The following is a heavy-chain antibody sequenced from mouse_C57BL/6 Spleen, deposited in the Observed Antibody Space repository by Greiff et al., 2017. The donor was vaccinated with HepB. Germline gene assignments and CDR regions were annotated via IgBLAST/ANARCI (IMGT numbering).Heavy chain of an antibody. V-gene: IGHV1-81*01. J-gene: IGHJ1*03. CDR3: ARKEYGSSFYWYFDV. D-gene: IGHD1-1*01. CDR1: GYTFTSYG. Sequence: QVQLQQSGAELARPGASVKLSCKASGYTFTSYGISWVKQRTGQGLEWIGEIYPRSGNTYYNEKFKGKATLTADKSSSTAYMELRSLTAEDSAVYCGARKEYGSSFYWYFDVWGTGTTVTVSS. CDR2: IYPRSGNT.